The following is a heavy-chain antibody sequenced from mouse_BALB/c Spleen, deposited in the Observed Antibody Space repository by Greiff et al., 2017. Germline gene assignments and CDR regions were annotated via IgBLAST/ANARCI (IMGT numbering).Heavy chain of an antibody. CDR1: GFTFSSYT. Sequence: EVQLVESGGGLVQPGGSLKLSCAASGFTFSSYTMSWVRQTPEKRLEWVAYISNGGGSTYYPDTVKGRFTISRDNAKNTLYLQMSSLKSEDTAMYYCARLGPSFDVWGAGTTVTVSS. CDR3: ARLGPSFDV. CDR2: ISNGGGST. J-gene: IGHJ1*01. V-gene: IGHV5-12-2*01.